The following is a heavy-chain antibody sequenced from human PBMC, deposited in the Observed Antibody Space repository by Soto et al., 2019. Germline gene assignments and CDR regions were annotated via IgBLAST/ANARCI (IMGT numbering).Heavy chain of an antibody. Sequence: SETLSLTCTVSWGSISSGGYYWSWIRQHPGKGLEWIGYIYYSGNTYYNPSLKSRVTISVDTSKNQFSLKLSSVTAADTAVYYCARDAAPVTEYCTAGDCPNWFDPWGQGTLVTVSS. V-gene: IGHV4-31*03. CDR1: WGSISSGGYY. J-gene: IGHJ5*02. CDR3: ARDAAPVTEYCTAGDCPNWFDP. CDR2: IYYSGNT. D-gene: IGHD2-8*02.